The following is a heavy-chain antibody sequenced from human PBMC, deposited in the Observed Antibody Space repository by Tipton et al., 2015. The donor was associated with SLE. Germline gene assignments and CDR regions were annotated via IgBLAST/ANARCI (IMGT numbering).Heavy chain of an antibody. CDR2: ISWDGGST. V-gene: IGHV3-43*01. Sequence: SLRLSCAASGFTFDDYTMHWVRQAPGKGLEWVSLISWDGGSTYYADSVKGRFTISRDNSKNSLYLQMNSLRTEDTALYYCAKVGYSGIITGAFDIWGQGTMVTVSS. D-gene: IGHD1-26*01. CDR1: GFTFDDYT. CDR3: AKVGYSGIITGAFDI. J-gene: IGHJ3*02.